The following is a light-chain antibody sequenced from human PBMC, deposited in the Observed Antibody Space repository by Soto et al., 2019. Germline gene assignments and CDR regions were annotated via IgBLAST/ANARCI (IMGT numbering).Light chain of an antibody. CDR2: DNN. CDR1: SSNIGNNY. CDR3: GTWDSSLSAAVV. V-gene: IGLV1-51*01. J-gene: IGLJ2*01. Sequence: QSVLTQPPSVSAAPGQKVIISCSGSSSNIGNNYVSWYQQLPGTAPKLLIYDNNKRPSGIPDRFSGSKSGTSATLGITGLQTGNEDDYYCGTWDSSLSAAVVFGGGTQLTVL.